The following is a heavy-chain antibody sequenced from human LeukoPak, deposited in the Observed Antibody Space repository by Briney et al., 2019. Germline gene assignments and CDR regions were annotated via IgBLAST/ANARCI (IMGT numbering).Heavy chain of an antibody. D-gene: IGHD1-7*01. J-gene: IGHJ4*02. V-gene: IGHV3-33*06. CDR3: AKDGCYNWNYCSY. CDR2: IWYDGSNK. Sequence: GGSLRLSCAASGFTFSSYGMHWVRQAPGKGLEWVAVIWYDGSNKYYADSVKGRFTISRENSKNTLYPQMNSLRAEDTAVYYCAKDGCYNWNYCSYWGQGTLVTVSS. CDR1: GFTFSSYG.